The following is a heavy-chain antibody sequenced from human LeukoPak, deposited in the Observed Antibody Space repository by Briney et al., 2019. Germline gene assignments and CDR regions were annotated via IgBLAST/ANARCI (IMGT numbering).Heavy chain of an antibody. J-gene: IGHJ4*02. CDR2: IYYSGST. Sequence: SETLSLTCTVSGGSINSSSNYWGGIRQPPGKGLEWIGSIYYSGSTYYKPSLKSRVTISVDMSKNQFSLRLTSVTAADTAVYYCARRSSSAWVFDYWGQGTLVTVSS. CDR3: ARRSSSAWVFDY. D-gene: IGHD6-19*01. CDR1: GGSINSSSNY. V-gene: IGHV4-39*01.